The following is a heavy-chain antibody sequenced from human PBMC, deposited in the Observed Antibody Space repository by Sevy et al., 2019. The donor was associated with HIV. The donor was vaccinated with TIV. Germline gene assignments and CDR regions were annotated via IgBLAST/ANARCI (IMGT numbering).Heavy chain of an antibody. J-gene: IGHJ4*02. CDR3: ARGDYYGSLYYFDY. Sequence: GGSLRLSCAASGFTFNYHFMNWVRQLPGKGLEWVSYISSASSYINYSDSVKGRFTISRDNAKNLVFLEMNNLRPEDTAVYFCARGDYYGSLYYFDYWGQGTLVTVPQ. V-gene: IGHV3-21*06. CDR1: GFTFNYHF. CDR2: ISSASSYI. D-gene: IGHD3-10*01.